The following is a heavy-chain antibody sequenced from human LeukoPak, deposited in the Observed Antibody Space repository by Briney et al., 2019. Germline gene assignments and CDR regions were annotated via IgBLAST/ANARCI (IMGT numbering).Heavy chain of an antibody. V-gene: IGHV4-39*02. CDR3: ARDFTKNWFDP. D-gene: IGHD2-8*01. Sequence: SETLSLTCSVSGGSLSSSSYYWGWIRQPPGRGLEWIGNIYETGSTNYNPSLKSRVTISVDTSKNQFSLKLSSVTAADTAVYYCARDFTKNWFDPWGQGTLVTVSS. J-gene: IGHJ5*02. CDR2: IYETGST. CDR1: GGSLSSSSYY.